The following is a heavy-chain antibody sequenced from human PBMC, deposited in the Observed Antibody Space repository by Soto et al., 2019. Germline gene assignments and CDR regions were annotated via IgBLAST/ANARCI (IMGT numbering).Heavy chain of an antibody. D-gene: IGHD4-17*01. V-gene: IGHV3-48*03. CDR1: GFSLSSYE. J-gene: IGHJ3*02. Sequence: LRLSCTAFGFSLSSYEMDWVRQAPGRGLEWVSHISRSGSPIYYADSVKGRFTISRDNAKNSAFLQMNSLRAEDTAVYYCARVFGDYLIDAFDIWGQGTMVTVSS. CDR2: ISRSGSPI. CDR3: ARVFGDYLIDAFDI.